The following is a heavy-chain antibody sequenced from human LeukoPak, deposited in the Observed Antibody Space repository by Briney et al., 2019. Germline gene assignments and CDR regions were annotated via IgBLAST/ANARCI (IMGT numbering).Heavy chain of an antibody. CDR1: GGPVSSGSYY. CDR2: IYYSGST. V-gene: IGHV4-61*01. D-gene: IGHD3-10*01. J-gene: IGHJ4*02. Sequence: SETLSLTCTVSGGPVSSGSYYWSWIRQPPGKGLEWIGYIYYSGSTNYNPSLKSRVTISVDTSKNQFSLKLSSVTAADTAVYYCARELLWFGIFDYWGQGTLVTVSS. CDR3: ARELLWFGIFDY.